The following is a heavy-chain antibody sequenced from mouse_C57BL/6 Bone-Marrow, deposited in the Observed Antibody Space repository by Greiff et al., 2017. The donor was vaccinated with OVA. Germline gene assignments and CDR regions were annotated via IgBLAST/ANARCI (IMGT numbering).Heavy chain of an antibody. CDR1: GYSFTGYY. Sequence: EVQLQQSGPELVKPGASVKISCKASGYSFTGYYMNWVKQSPEKSLEWIGEINPSTGGTTYNQKFKAKATLTVDKSSSTAYMQLKSLTSEDSAVYYCAANYRVFAYWGQGILVTVSA. V-gene: IGHV1-42*01. CDR3: AANYRVFAY. J-gene: IGHJ3*01. D-gene: IGHD2-1*01. CDR2: INPSTGGT.